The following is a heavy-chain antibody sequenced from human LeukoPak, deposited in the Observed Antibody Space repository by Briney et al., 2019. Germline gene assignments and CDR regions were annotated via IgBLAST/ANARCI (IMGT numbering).Heavy chain of an antibody. Sequence: PSETLSLTCTVSGDSIRSDDYYCDWIRQAPGKGLEWIGDINYGGGTYYNPSLKGRVTMSVDASKNQFSLKLSSVTAADTAVYYCAREGRAIWGQGTMVTVSS. J-gene: IGHJ3*02. CDR2: INYGGGT. CDR3: AREGRAI. V-gene: IGHV4-39*02. CDR1: GDSIRSDDYY.